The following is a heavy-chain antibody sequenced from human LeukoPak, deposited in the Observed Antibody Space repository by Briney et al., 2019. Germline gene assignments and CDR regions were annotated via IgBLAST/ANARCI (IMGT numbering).Heavy chain of an antibody. J-gene: IGHJ5*02. CDR3: ARDQYHGSGTYAWFDP. D-gene: IGHD3-10*01. CDR1: GVSISNHY. Sequence: SETLSLTCTVSGVSISNHYWSWIRQPPGKKLEYIGYISFSGSTNHNPSLKSRVSISLDASKNQFSLNLKSVTAADTAVYYCARDQYHGSGTYAWFDPWGQGTLVTVSS. V-gene: IGHV4-59*11. CDR2: ISFSGST.